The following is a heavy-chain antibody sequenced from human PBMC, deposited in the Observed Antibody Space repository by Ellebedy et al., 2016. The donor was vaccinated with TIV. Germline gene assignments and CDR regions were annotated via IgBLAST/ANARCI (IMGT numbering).Heavy chain of an antibody. CDR3: ARSVSSSWYSLFDY. CDR1: GGTFSSHA. D-gene: IGHD6-13*01. J-gene: IGHJ4*02. Sequence: SVKVSXXPSGGTFSSHAISWVRQAPGQGLEWMGGIIPIFATAKYAQNFQGRVTITADEYTSTAYMELSSLRSEDTAVYYCARSVSSSWYSLFDYWGQGTLVTVSS. V-gene: IGHV1-69*13. CDR2: IIPIFATA.